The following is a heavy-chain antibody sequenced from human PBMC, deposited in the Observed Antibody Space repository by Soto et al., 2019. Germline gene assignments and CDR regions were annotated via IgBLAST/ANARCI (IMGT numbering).Heavy chain of an antibody. D-gene: IGHD1-7*01. J-gene: IGHJ5*02. Sequence: EVHLVESGGGLVQPGGSLRLSCAASGFTFDISYMHWVRQAPGKGLTWVARVSPDGTSTWYAGSVRGRFTISRDNAKNTLYLQMNSLRADDTAMYSGGPRWNFDNWFDPWGQGTLVTVSS. CDR3: GPRWNFDNWFDP. CDR1: GFTFDISY. CDR2: VSPDGTST. V-gene: IGHV3-74*01.